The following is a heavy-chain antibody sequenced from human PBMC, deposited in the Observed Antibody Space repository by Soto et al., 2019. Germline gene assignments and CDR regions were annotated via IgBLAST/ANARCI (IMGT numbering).Heavy chain of an antibody. D-gene: IGHD6-19*01. CDR3: ARYGRSSGSWFDP. CDR2: IYYSGST. V-gene: IGHV4-31*03. Sequence: PSATLSLTCTVSGGSISSGGYYWSWIRQHPGKGLEWIGYIYYSGSTYYNPSLKSRVTISVDTSKNQFSLKLSSVTAADTAVYYCARYGRSSGSWFDPWGQGTLVTVS. CDR1: GGSISSGGYY. J-gene: IGHJ5*02.